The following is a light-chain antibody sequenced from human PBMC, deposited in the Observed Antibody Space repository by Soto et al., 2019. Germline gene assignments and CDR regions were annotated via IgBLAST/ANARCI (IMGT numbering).Light chain of an antibody. CDR3: QQRSNWPPLT. CDR2: DAS. J-gene: IGKJ4*01. CDR1: QSVGSY. V-gene: IGKV3-11*01. Sequence: EIVLTQSPATLSLSPGERAILSCRASQSVGSYLVWYQQKPGQAPRLLIYDASNRATGIPARFSGSGSGTDFPLTISSLEPEDFAVYYCQQRSNWPPLTFGGGTKVEIK.